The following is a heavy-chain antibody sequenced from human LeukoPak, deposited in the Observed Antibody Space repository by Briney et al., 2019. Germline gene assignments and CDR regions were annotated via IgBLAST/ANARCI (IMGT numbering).Heavy chain of an antibody. CDR2: INYSGST. D-gene: IGHD3-22*01. Sequence: SETLSLTCTVSGGSISSSSYYWGWIRQPPGKGLEWIGSINYSGSTYYNPSLKSRVTISVDRSKNQFSLKLSSVTAADTAVYYCARDKGRNYYDSSGYLYYYYYYMDVWGKGTTVTISS. J-gene: IGHJ6*03. CDR3: ARDKGRNYYDSSGYLYYYYYYMDV. CDR1: GGSISSSSYY. V-gene: IGHV4-39*07.